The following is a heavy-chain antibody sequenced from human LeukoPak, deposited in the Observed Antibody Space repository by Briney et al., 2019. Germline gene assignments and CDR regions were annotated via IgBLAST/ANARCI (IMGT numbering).Heavy chain of an antibody. CDR2: INPSGGST. Sequence: ASVKVSCKXSGYTFTSYYMHWVRQAPGHGLEWMGIINPSGGSTSYSQKFQGRVTMTRHTSTSTVYMELSSLRSEDTAVYYCARCSPYNWNVMDYWGRGTLVTVFS. J-gene: IGHJ4*02. CDR3: ARCSPYNWNVMDY. CDR1: GYTFTSYY. D-gene: IGHD1-1*01. V-gene: IGHV1-46*01.